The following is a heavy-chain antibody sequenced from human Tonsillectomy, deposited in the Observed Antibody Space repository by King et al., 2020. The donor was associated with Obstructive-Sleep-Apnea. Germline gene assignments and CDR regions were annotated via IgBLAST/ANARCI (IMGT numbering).Heavy chain of an antibody. CDR2: LSYDGSNK. Sequence: VQLVESGGGVVQPGRSLRLSCAASGFTFSSYGMHWVRQAPGKGLEWVALLSYDGSNKKYADSVKGRFTIFRDNTMSTLYLQMNSLRAEDTAVYYCAKDNYGDYVAAPDYWGQGTLVTVSS. V-gene: IGHV3-30*18. CDR1: GFTFSSYG. J-gene: IGHJ4*02. D-gene: IGHD4-17*01. CDR3: AKDNYGDYVAAPDY.